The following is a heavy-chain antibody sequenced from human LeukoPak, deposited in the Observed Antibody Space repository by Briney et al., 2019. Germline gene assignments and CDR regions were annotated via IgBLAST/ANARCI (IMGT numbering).Heavy chain of an antibody. J-gene: IGHJ4*02. V-gene: IGHV3-30*03. CDR2: ISYDGRDN. CDR1: GFPFSDYA. D-gene: IGHD1-1*01. Sequence: PGRSLRLSCAASGFPFSDYAMHWVRQAPGKGLEWVAVISYDGRDNDYADSVKGRFTISRDNSQNTLYLEMHSLRTEDTALYFCVRETGNTNYFDYWGQGALVTVSS. CDR3: VRETGNTNYFDY.